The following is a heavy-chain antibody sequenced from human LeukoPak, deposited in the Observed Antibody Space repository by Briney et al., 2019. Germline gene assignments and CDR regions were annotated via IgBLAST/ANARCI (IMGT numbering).Heavy chain of an antibody. V-gene: IGHV3-33*06. CDR1: GFSFINYG. D-gene: IGHD1-26*01. CDR2: IWYDGSNK. J-gene: IGHJ6*03. CDR3: AKARGAATYYYYYMDV. Sequence: GGSLRLSCAVSGFSFINYGMHWVRQAPGKGLEWVALIWYDGSNKYYADSVKGRFTISRDNSKNTLYLQMNTLRAEDTAVYYCAKARGAATYYYYYMDVWGKGTTVTVYS.